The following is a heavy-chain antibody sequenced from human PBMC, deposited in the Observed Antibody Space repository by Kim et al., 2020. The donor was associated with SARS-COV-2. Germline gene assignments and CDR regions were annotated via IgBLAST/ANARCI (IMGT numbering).Heavy chain of an antibody. CDR3: AKGGYSNYVWQDYYYYGMDV. CDR2: ISYDGSNK. CDR1: GFTFSSYG. J-gene: IGHJ6*02. V-gene: IGHV3-30*18. D-gene: IGHD4-4*01. Sequence: GGSLRLSCAASGFTFSSYGMHWVRQAPGKGLEWVAVISYDGSNKYYADSVKGRFTISRDNSKNTLYLQMNSLRAEDTAVYYCAKGGYSNYVWQDYYYYGMDVWGQGTTVTVSS.